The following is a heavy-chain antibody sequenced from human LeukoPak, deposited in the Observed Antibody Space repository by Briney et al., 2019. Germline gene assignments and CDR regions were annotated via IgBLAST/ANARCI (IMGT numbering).Heavy chain of an antibody. D-gene: IGHD3-10*01. J-gene: IGHJ5*02. CDR1: GYIFTDYY. CDR2: INPNSGGT. V-gene: IGHV1-2*06. Sequence: GASVKVSCKASGYIFTDYYMHWVRQAPGQELGWMGRINPNSGGTNYAQKFQGRVTMTRDTSISTAYMELSRLRSDDTAVYYCATSGRATMVRGVIPPFDPWGQGTLVTVSS. CDR3: ATSGRATMVRGVIPPFDP.